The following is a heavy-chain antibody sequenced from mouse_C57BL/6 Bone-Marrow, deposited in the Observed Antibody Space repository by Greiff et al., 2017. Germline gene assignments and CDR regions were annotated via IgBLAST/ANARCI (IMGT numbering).Heavy chain of an antibody. V-gene: IGHV5-12*01. CDR2: ISNGGGST. D-gene: IGHD2-1*01. CDR1: GFTFSDYY. Sequence: EVNLVESGGGLVQPGGSLKLSCAASGFTFSDYYMYWVRQTPEKRLEWVAYISNGGGSTYYPDTVKGRFTIARDNAKNTLYLQMSRLKSEDTAMYYCTRPGYGNYWYFDVWGTGTTVTVSS. CDR3: TRPGYGNYWYFDV. J-gene: IGHJ1*03.